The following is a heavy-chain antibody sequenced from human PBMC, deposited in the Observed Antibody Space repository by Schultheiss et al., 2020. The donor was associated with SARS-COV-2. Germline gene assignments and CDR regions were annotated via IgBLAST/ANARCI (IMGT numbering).Heavy chain of an antibody. CDR2: IIPIFGTA. CDR3: ASAPRNYDFWSGYYLDYYYYGMDV. V-gene: IGHV1-69*13. J-gene: IGHJ6*02. D-gene: IGHD3-3*01. CDR1: GGTFSSYA. Sequence: SVKVSCKASGGTFSSYAISWVRQAPGQGLEWMGGIIPIFGTANYAQKFQGRVTITADESTSTAYLELSSLRSEDTAVYYCASAPRNYDFWSGYYLDYYYYGMDVWGQGTTVTVAS.